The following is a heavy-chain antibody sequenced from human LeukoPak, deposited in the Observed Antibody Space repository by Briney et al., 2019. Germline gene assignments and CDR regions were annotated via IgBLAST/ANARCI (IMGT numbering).Heavy chain of an antibody. CDR1: GGSISSYY. Sequence: SETLSLTCTVSGGSISSYYWSWIRQPPGKGLEWIGYIYYSGSSNYNPSLKSRVTISVDTSKNQFSLKLSSVTAADTAVYYCAREEMTTVTTSGVYWGQGTLVTVSS. CDR3: AREEMTTVTTSGVY. V-gene: IGHV4-59*12. J-gene: IGHJ4*02. D-gene: IGHD4-17*01. CDR2: IYYSGSS.